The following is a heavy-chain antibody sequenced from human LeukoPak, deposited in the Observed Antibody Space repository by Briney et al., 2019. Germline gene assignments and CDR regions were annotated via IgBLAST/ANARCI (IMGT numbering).Heavy chain of an antibody. Sequence: GGSLRLSCAASGFTFSSYAMHWVRQAPGKELEWVAVISYDGSNKYYADSVKGRFTISRDNSKNTLYLQMNSLRAEDTAVYYCAGEHYYDSPSEFDYWGQGTLVTVSS. CDR1: GFTFSSYA. J-gene: IGHJ4*02. V-gene: IGHV3-30*04. D-gene: IGHD3-22*01. CDR3: AGEHYYDSPSEFDY. CDR2: ISYDGSNK.